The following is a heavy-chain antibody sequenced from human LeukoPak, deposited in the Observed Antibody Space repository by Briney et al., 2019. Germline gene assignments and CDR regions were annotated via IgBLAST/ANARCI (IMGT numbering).Heavy chain of an antibody. CDR3: ARDPYSGAYGDTYYYFMDV. CDR1: GFTFSSYG. CDR2: ISGSGGST. Sequence: GGSLRLSCAASGFTFSSYGMSWVRQAPGKGLEWVTAISGSGGSTYYADSVKGRFTISRDNSKNTLYLQRNSLTAEDTAVYYCARDPYSGAYGDTYYYFMDVWGKGTTVTISS. D-gene: IGHD1-26*01. J-gene: IGHJ6*03. V-gene: IGHV3-23*01.